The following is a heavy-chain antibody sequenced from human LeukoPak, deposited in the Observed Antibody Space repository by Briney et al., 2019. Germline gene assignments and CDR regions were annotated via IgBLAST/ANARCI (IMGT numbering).Heavy chain of an antibody. J-gene: IGHJ4*02. D-gene: IGHD1-14*01. Sequence: PGGSLRLSCVASGFSLSGYWMHWVRQAPGKGLVWVSRIYTDGSSTNYADSVKGRFTISRDNAKNTLYLQMNSLRGEDTAVYYCARGASNRFDYWGQGTLVTVSS. CDR2: IYTDGSST. CDR3: ARGASNRFDY. V-gene: IGHV3-74*01. CDR1: GFSLSGYW.